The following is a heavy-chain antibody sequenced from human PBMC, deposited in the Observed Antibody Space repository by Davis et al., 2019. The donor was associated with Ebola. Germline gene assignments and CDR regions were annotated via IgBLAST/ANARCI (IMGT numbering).Heavy chain of an antibody. CDR3: ARESLQYTTYYYYYYYMDV. CDR2: INHSGST. CDR1: GFTFSNAW. J-gene: IGHJ6*03. V-gene: IGHV4-34*01. D-gene: IGHD4-11*01. Sequence: ESLKISCAASGFTFSNAWMSWVRQPPGKGLEWIGEINHSGSTNYNPSLKSRVTISVDTSKNQFSLKLSSVTAADTAVYYCARESLQYTTYYYYYYYMDVWGKGTTVTVSS.